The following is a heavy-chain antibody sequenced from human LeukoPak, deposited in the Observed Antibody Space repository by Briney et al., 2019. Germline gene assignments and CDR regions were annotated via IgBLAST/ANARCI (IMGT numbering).Heavy chain of an antibody. Sequence: ASVTVSCKASGYTFTGYYMHWVRQAPGQGLEWMGWINPNSGGTNYAQKFQGRVTMTRDTSISTAYMELSRLRSDDTAVYYCASKTGVVGAFDIWGQGTMVTVSS. CDR3: ASKTGVVGAFDI. J-gene: IGHJ3*02. D-gene: IGHD7-27*01. CDR2: INPNSGGT. CDR1: GYTFTGYY. V-gene: IGHV1-2*02.